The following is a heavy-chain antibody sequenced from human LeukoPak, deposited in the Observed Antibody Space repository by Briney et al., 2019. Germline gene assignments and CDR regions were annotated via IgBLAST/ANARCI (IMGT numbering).Heavy chain of an antibody. CDR3: TTVRRNDYL. CDR2: IRSKAYGGTT. J-gene: IGHJ5*02. V-gene: IGHV3-49*04. CDR1: GFTFGDYA. D-gene: IGHD1-1*01. Sequence: GGSLRLSCIASGFTFGDYAMSWVRQAPGKGLEWVGFIRSKAYGGTTEYAASVKGRFTISRDDSKNTLYLQMNSLKTEDTAVYYCTTVRRNDYLWGQGTLVTVSS.